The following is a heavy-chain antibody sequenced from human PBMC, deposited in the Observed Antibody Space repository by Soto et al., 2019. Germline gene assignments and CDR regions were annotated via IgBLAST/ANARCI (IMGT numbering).Heavy chain of an antibody. CDR1: GGSISSYY. CDR3: ARLLWSRGDWFDP. J-gene: IGHJ5*02. D-gene: IGHD3-10*01. Sequence: QVQLQESGPGLVKPSETLSLTCTVSGGSISSYYWSWIRQPPGKGLEWIGYSYYIGSTNYNPSLKSRVTISVDTSKNQFSLKLSSVTAADTAVYYCARLLWSRGDWFDPWGQGTLVTVSS. V-gene: IGHV4-59*08. CDR2: SYYIGST.